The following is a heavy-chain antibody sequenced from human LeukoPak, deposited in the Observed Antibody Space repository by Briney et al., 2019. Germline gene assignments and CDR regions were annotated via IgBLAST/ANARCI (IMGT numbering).Heavy chain of an antibody. V-gene: IGHV1-8*03. Sequence: GASVNVSCKTSVYTFTDYDIHWVRQAPGQGLEWMGWINPNSANTNYAQKLQGRVTLTRDTSLSIAYMELSSLTSEDAAVYFCARGDFGETNTAFDIWGQGTLVAVSS. CDR1: VYTFTDYD. J-gene: IGHJ3*02. CDR2: INPNSANT. D-gene: IGHD4-17*01. CDR3: ARGDFGETNTAFDI.